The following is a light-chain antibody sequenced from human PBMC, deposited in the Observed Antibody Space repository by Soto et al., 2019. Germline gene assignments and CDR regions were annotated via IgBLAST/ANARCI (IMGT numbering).Light chain of an antibody. Sequence: QSVLTQPASVSGSPGQSIAISCTGTSSDVGGYSYVSWYQQQPGKAPKLVISDVSNRPSGVSDRFSGSKFGNTASLTISGLQTEDEADYYCASYATSSTYVFGTGTKVTVL. V-gene: IGLV2-14*01. CDR3: ASYATSSTYV. CDR1: SSDVGGYSY. J-gene: IGLJ1*01. CDR2: DVS.